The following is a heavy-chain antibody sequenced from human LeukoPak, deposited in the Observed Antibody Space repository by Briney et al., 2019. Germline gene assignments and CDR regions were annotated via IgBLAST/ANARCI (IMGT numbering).Heavy chain of an antibody. V-gene: IGHV4-59*12. J-gene: IGHJ5*02. CDR3: ARGSNYYDSGKGWFDP. CDR1: GDSITSYY. D-gene: IGHD3-10*01. Sequence: SETLSLTCTVSGDSITSYYWSWIRQPPGKGLEWIGYIFYSGSTNYNPSLKSRVTISVDTSKNQFSLKLSSVTAADTAVYYCARGSNYYDSGKGWFDPWGQGTLVTVSS. CDR2: IFYSGST.